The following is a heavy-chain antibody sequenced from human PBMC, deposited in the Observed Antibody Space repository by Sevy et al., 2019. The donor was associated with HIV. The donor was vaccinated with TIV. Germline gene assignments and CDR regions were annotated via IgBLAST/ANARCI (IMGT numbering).Heavy chain of an antibody. CDR2: FDPEDGET. CDR3: ATTKDYYDSSGSPFDY. V-gene: IGHV1-24*01. CDR1: GYTLTQLS. J-gene: IGHJ4*02. Sequence: ASVKVSCKVSGYTLTQLSMHWVRQAPGKGLEWMGSFDPEDGETLYAQNFQGRVTMTEDTSTDKAYMALSSLGSEDTAIYYCATTKDYYDSSGSPFDYWGQGTLVTVSS. D-gene: IGHD3-22*01.